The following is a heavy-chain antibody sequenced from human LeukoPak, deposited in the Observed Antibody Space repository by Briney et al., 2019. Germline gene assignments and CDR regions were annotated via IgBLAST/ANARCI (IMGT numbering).Heavy chain of an antibody. V-gene: IGHV3-7*03. D-gene: IGHD6-6*01. CDR3: AKLLGPATRYDY. Sequence: GGSLRLSCVTSGFTFSSSWMSWVRQAPGQGLEWVASINPDGSTRHHVDSLKGRFTIFRDNAKKSLFLQMGARRAEDTAVYFCAKLLGPATRYDYWGMGTLVIVSS. CDR2: INPDGSTR. J-gene: IGHJ4*02. CDR1: GFTFSSSW.